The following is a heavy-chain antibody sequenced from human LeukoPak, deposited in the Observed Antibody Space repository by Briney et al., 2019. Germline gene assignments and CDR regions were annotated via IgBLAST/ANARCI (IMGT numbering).Heavy chain of an antibody. J-gene: IGHJ1*01. D-gene: IGHD3-22*01. Sequence: GGSLRLFCAASGFTFSSYAMSWVRQAPGKGLEWVSAISGSGGSTYYADSVKGRFTISRDNSKNTLYLQMNSLRAEDTAVYYCAKDGVGDSSGYYIPAEYFQHWGQGTLVTVSS. CDR3: AKDGVGDSSGYYIPAEYFQH. V-gene: IGHV3-23*01. CDR2: ISGSGGST. CDR1: GFTFSSYA.